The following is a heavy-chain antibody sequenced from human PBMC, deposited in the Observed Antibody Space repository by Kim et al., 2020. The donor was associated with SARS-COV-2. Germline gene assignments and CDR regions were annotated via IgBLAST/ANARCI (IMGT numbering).Heavy chain of an antibody. CDR3: ARDPNHRLAFDL. CDR1: GDSIRSSSFY. J-gene: IGHJ3*01. Sequence: SETLSLTCTVSGDSIRSSSFYWGWIRQPPGKGLEWIGSFSYSGATDYSPSLKSRVTISTDTSRDQFSLKLTSVTAADTAVYFCARDPNHRLAFDLWGQGTLVTVSS. D-gene: IGHD6-19*01. V-gene: IGHV4-39*07. CDR2: FSYSGAT.